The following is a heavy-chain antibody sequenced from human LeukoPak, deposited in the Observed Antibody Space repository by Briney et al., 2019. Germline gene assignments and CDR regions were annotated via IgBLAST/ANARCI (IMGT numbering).Heavy chain of an antibody. V-gene: IGHV3-20*04. D-gene: IGHD6-6*01. CDR3: AKGFSIAAQLDY. Sequence: PGGSLRLSCAASGFTFDDCGMSWVRQAPGKGLEWVSGINWNGGSTGYADSVKGRFTISRDNAKNSLYLQMNSLRAEDTALYYCAKGFSIAAQLDYWGQGTLVTVSS. CDR1: GFTFDDCG. J-gene: IGHJ4*02. CDR2: INWNGGST.